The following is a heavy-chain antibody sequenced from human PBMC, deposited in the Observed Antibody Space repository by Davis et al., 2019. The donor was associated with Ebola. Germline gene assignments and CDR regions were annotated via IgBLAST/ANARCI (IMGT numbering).Heavy chain of an antibody. Sequence: MPSETLSLTCAVYGGSFSDYHWSWIRQPPGKGLEWIGEINHSGSTNYNPSLKSRVTISVDTSKNQFSLKLSSVTAADTAVYYCARHGAAAAPFWYWGQGTLVTVSS. CDR3: ARHGAAAAPFWY. J-gene: IGHJ4*02. V-gene: IGHV4-34*01. CDR2: INHSGST. D-gene: IGHD6-13*01. CDR1: GGSFSDYH.